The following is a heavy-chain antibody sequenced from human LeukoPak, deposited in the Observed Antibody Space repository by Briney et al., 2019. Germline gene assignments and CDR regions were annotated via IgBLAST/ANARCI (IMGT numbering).Heavy chain of an antibody. V-gene: IGHV4-34*01. D-gene: IGHD2-2*01. J-gene: IGHJ6*02. Sequence: SETLSLTCAVYGGSFSGYYWSWIRQPPGKGLEWIGEINHSGSTNYNPSLKGRVTISVDTSKNQFSLKLSSVTAADTAVYYCARDKVVPAAYYYYGMDVWGQGTTVTVSS. CDR1: GGSFSGYY. CDR3: ARDKVVPAAYYYYGMDV. CDR2: INHSGST.